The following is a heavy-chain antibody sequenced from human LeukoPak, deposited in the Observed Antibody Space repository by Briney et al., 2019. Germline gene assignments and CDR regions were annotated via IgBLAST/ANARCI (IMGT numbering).Heavy chain of an antibody. CDR2: IKPDGSDK. CDR1: GFTFSSYA. Sequence: QPGGSLRLSCAASGFTFSSYAMSWVRQAPGEGLEWVATIKPDGSDKYHSDSVKGRFTISRDNAKNSLFLQMNGLRVEDTAVYYCANAGSITVPRPGHCGQGTLVIVSS. D-gene: IGHD1-14*01. CDR3: ANAGSITVPRPGH. V-gene: IGHV3-7*01. J-gene: IGHJ4*02.